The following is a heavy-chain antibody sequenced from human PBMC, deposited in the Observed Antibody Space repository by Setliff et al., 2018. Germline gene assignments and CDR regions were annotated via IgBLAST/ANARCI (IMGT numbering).Heavy chain of an antibody. J-gene: IGHJ4*02. CDR2: INPNGDRT. CDR1: GFTFTTFY. V-gene: IGHV1-46*01. CDR3: AKDRVPDGYWDFDY. Sequence: ASVKVSCKTSGFTFTTFYIHWVRQAPGQGLEWMMMINPNGDRTTYAQKFQGRVTMTRDTSTSTVYMELSSLRSEDTAVYYCAKDRVPDGYWDFDYWGQGILVTVSS. D-gene: IGHD4-17*01.